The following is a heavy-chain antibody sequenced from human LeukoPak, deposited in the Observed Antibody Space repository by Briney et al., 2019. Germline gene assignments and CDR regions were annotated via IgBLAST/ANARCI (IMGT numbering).Heavy chain of an antibody. CDR3: ARAHLHYGDSIHDLDY. V-gene: IGHV1-46*01. Sequence: AAVKVSCKASGYTFTSYYMHWVRQAPGQGLEWMGIIHTSGGSTSYAQRFQGRVTMTRDTSTSTVYMELSSLRSEDTAVYYCARAHLHYGDSIHDLDYWGQGTLVTASS. J-gene: IGHJ4*02. D-gene: IGHD4-17*01. CDR1: GYTFTSYY. CDR2: IHTSGGST.